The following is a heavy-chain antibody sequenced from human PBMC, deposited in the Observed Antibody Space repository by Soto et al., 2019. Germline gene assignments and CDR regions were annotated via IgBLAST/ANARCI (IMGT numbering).Heavy chain of an antibody. J-gene: IGHJ5*02. V-gene: IGHV3-30*18. CDR3: AKGGSSSARYFDT. D-gene: IGHD6-6*01. CDR1: GFTFSGYG. CDR2: VSFEGSNR. Sequence: QVQVVESGGGVVQPGRSLRLSCVASGFTFSGYGMHWVRQAPGKGLEWVAIVSFEGSNRYYADSVKGRFTVSRDNSRNTLSLQKNSLTPDDTAVYYCAKGGSSSARYFDTWGQGTLVTVSS.